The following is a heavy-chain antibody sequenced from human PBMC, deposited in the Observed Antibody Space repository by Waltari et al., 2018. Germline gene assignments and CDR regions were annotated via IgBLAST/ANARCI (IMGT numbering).Heavy chain of an antibody. CDR3: VKAPRPNCSGVRCYHLDY. D-gene: IGHD2-15*01. CDR1: GFTFNNYA. V-gene: IGHV3-23*01. CDR2: ITGSGVDT. J-gene: IGHJ4*02. Sequence: EVQLLESGGGLVQPGGSLRLSCAASGFTFNNYAMNWVRQAPGKGMEWGSSITGSGVDTYHAEDVRGRFTISRDNSNNKIFLQMNSLRAEDTAVYYCVKAPRPNCSGVRCYHLDYWGQGTLVTVSS.